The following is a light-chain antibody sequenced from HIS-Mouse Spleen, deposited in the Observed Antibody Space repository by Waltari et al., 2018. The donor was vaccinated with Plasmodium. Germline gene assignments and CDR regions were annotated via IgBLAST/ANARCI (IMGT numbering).Light chain of an antibody. Sequence: QSVLTQPPSASGTPGQRVTISCSGSSSHIGSNTVNWYQQPPGTAPKPPIYSNNPRPSGVPYRFSGSKSCPSASLAISGLQSEDEADYYCAAWDDSLNGWVFGGGTKLTVL. V-gene: IGLV1-44*01. CDR3: AAWDDSLNGWV. J-gene: IGLJ3*02. CDR1: SSHIGSNT. CDR2: SNN.